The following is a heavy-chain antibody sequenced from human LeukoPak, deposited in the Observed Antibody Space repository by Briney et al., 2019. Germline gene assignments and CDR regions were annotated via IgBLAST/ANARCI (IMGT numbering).Heavy chain of an antibody. J-gene: IGHJ4*02. V-gene: IGHV3-53*01. CDR1: GFTVSSNY. CDR3: AKSRYSSGWYYFDY. D-gene: IGHD6-19*01. CDR2: IYSGGST. Sequence: GGSLRLSCAASGFTVSSNYMSWVRQAPGKGLEWVSVIYSGGSTYYADSVKGRFTISRDTSKNTLHLQMNSLRAEDTAVYYCAKSRYSSGWYYFDYWGQGTLVTVSS.